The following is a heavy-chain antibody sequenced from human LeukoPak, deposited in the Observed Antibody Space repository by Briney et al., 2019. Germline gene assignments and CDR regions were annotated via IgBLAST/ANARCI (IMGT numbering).Heavy chain of an antibody. V-gene: IGHV3-33*01. CDR3: ARDRGVVVPAAIGY. D-gene: IGHD2-2*02. CDR2: IWYDGSNK. J-gene: IGHJ4*02. CDR1: GFTFSSYG. Sequence: GGSLRLSCAASGFTFSSYGMHWVRQAPGKGLEWVAVIWYDGSNKYYADSVKGRFTISRDNSKNTLYLQMNSLRAEDTAVYHCARDRGVVVPAAIGYWGQGTLVTVSS.